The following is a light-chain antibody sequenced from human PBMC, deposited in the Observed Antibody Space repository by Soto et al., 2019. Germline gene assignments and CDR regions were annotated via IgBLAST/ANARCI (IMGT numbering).Light chain of an antibody. V-gene: IGKV1-39*01. CDR1: QSISSY. CDR3: QQSYSTPIFT. J-gene: IGKJ3*01. Sequence: DIQMTQSPSSLSASVGDRVTITCRASQSISSYLNWYQQKPGKAPKLLIYAASSLQSGVPSRFSGSGSGTDFTLTISSLQPEDFATYYCQQSYSTPIFTFGPGTKVISN. CDR2: AAS.